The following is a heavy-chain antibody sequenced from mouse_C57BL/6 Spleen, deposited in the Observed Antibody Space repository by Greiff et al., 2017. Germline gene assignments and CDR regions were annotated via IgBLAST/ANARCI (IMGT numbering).Heavy chain of an antibody. Sequence: VQLQQPGAELVRPGSSVKLSCKASGYTFTSYWMHWVKQRPIQGLEWIGNIDPSDSETHYNQKFKDKATLTVDKSSSTAYMQLSSLTSEDSAVXYCAREPYYGPHYYAMDYWGQGTSVTVSS. J-gene: IGHJ4*01. CDR3: AREPYYGPHYYAMDY. CDR2: IDPSDSET. D-gene: IGHD2-10*01. CDR1: GYTFTSYW. V-gene: IGHV1-52*01.